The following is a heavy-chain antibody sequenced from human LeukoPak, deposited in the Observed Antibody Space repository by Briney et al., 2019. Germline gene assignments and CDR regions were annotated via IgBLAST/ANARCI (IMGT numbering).Heavy chain of an antibody. CDR2: IRYDGSNK. Sequence: GGSLRLSCAAAGFTFSSYGMPWVRQAPGKGLGWVAFIRYDGSNKYYADSVKGRFTISRDNSKNTLYLQMNSLRAEDTAVYYCAKWEYYYEQHAFDIWGQGTMVTVSS. CDR3: AKWEYYYEQHAFDI. J-gene: IGHJ3*02. CDR1: GFTFSSYG. D-gene: IGHD3-22*01. V-gene: IGHV3-30*02.